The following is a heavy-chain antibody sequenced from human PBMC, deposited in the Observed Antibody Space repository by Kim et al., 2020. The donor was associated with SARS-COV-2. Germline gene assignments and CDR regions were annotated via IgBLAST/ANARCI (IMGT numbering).Heavy chain of an antibody. D-gene: IGHD3-10*01. V-gene: IGHV4-59*01. J-gene: IGHJ5*02. CDR3: ARSEGYYSKTNWFDP. Sequence: PSLKSRVTISVDTSKNPFSLKLSSVTAADTAVYYCARSEGYYSKTNWFDPWGQGTLVTVSS.